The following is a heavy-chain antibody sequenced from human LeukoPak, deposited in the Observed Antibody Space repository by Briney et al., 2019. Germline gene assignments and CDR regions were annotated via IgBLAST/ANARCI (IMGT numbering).Heavy chain of an antibody. CDR3: AKDRSRLITIVRGVIYSPFDY. Sequence: GGSLRLSCAASGFTFSSYAMSWVRQAPGKGLEWVSAISGSGGSTYYADSVKGRFTISRDNSKNTLYLQMNSLRAEDTAVYYCAKDRSRLITIVRGVIYSPFDYWGQGTLVTVSS. CDR2: ISGSGGST. J-gene: IGHJ4*02. D-gene: IGHD3-10*01. CDR1: GFTFSSYA. V-gene: IGHV3-23*01.